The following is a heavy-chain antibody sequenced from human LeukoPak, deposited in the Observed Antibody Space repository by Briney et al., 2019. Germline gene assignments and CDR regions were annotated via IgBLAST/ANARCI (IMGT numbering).Heavy chain of an antibody. D-gene: IGHD5-24*01. Sequence: SETLSLTCAVYGGSFSGYYWSWIRQPPGKGLEWIGEINHSGSTNYNPSLKSRVTISVDTSKNQFSLKLSSVTAADTAVYYCARVRGRDGYNWLDYWGQGTLVTVSS. CDR2: INHSGST. J-gene: IGHJ4*02. CDR3: ARVRGRDGYNWLDY. CDR1: GGSFSGYY. V-gene: IGHV4-34*01.